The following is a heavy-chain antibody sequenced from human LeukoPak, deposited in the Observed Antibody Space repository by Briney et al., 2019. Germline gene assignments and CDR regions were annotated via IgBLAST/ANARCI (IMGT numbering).Heavy chain of an antibody. CDR3: ARPFSWSYSDAFDL. V-gene: IGHV4-59*08. Sequence: SETLSLTCTVSGGSISRDYWSWIRQPPGKGLEWIGYIYNSGTIYYSGSTNYNPFLLSRVTISVDTSKNQFSLKMRCVTAADTAVYYCARPFSWSYSDAFDLWGQETMLTVSS. J-gene: IGHJ3*01. D-gene: IGHD1-26*01. CDR2: IYNSGTIYYSGST. CDR1: GGSISRDY.